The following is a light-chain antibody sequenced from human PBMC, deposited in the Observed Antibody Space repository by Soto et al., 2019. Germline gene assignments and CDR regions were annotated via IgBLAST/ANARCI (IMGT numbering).Light chain of an antibody. Sequence: DIQMTQPPSTLSASVGDRVTITCRASQSISSWLAWYQQKPGKAPKLLIYDASSLESGVPSRFSGSGSGTEFTLTISSLQPDDFATYYCQHPDTFGQGTKLEIK. CDR1: QSISSW. CDR3: QHPDT. CDR2: DAS. V-gene: IGKV1-5*01. J-gene: IGKJ2*01.